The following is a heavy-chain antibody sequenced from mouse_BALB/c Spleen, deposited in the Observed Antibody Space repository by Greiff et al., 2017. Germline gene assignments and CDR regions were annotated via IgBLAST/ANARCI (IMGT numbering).Heavy chain of an antibody. CDR3: AREDFAY. CDR2: ISSGSSTI. J-gene: IGHJ3*01. CDR1: GFTFSSFG. V-gene: IGHV5-17*02. Sequence: EVKLVESGGGLVQPGGSRKLSCAASGFTFSSFGMHWVRQAPEKGLEWVAYISSGSSTIYYADTVKGRFTISRDNPKNTLFLQMTSLRSEDTAMYYCAREDFAYWGQGTLVTVSA.